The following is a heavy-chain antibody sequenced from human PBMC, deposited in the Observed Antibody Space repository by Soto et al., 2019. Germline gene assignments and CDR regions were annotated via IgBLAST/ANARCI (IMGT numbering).Heavy chain of an antibody. J-gene: IGHJ4*02. CDR3: ARERRAYYYDSSGYYFGY. CDR1: GYTFTSYG. Sequence: ASVKVSCKASGYTFTSYGISWLRQAPGQGLEWMGWISAYNGNTNYAQKLQGRVTMTTDTSTSTAYMELRSLRSDDTAVYYCARERRAYYYDSSGYYFGYWGQGTL. D-gene: IGHD3-22*01. CDR2: ISAYNGNT. V-gene: IGHV1-18*04.